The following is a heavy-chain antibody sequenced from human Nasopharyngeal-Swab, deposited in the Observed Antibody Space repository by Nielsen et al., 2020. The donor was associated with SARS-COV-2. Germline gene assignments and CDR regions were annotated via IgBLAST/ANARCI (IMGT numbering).Heavy chain of an antibody. CDR3: ARSRAYVSGWSTGDYFDS. CDR2: IYYNGST. D-gene: IGHD6-19*01. CDR1: GGSFRSSSYQ. Sequence: GSLRLSFIVSGGSFRSSSYQWGWIRQPTGKGLDWIVTIYYNGSTYYTPSLRGRVTISLAVSKNHISLSPNSLTAADAAVFYCARSRAYVSGWSTGDYFDSWGQGPWSPSPQ. J-gene: IGHJ4*02. V-gene: IGHV4-39*02.